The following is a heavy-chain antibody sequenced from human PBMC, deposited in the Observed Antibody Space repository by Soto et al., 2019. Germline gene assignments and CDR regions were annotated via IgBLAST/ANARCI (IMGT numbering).Heavy chain of an antibody. Sequence: SVTLSLTCAVYGGSFSGYYWSWIRQPPGKGLEWIGEINHSGSTNYNPSLKSRVTISVDTSKNQFSLKLSSVTAADTAVYYCARGTMSSSSVNWFDPWGHGTLVTVSS. CDR2: INHSGST. CDR1: GGSFSGYY. CDR3: ARGTMSSSSVNWFDP. V-gene: IGHV4-34*01. J-gene: IGHJ5*02. D-gene: IGHD6-6*01.